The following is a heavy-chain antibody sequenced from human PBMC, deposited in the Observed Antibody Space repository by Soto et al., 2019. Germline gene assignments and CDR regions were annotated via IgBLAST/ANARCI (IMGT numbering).Heavy chain of an antibody. Sequence: QLLESGGDLVKPGGSLRLSCEASGLNFGAYNIDWVRQAPGKGLEWVSSISSTGTYIYYADSVKGRFTVSRDNAKNSLYLQMNSLRAEDTAVYFCARQLPFGELSLAYWGQGTRVTVSS. D-gene: IGHD3-10*01. CDR3: ARQLPFGELSLAY. CDR2: ISSTGTYI. J-gene: IGHJ1*01. V-gene: IGHV3-21*02. CDR1: GLNFGAYN.